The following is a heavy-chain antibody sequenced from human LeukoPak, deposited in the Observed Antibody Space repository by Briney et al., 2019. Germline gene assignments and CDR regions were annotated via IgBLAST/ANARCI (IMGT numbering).Heavy chain of an antibody. CDR2: VNLQGST. V-gene: IGHV4-4*02. D-gene: IGHD6-13*01. Sequence: PSGTLSLTCAVSGGSISSSNWWSWVRQPPGKGLEWIGEVNLQGSTNYNPSLKSRVAISVDKSENHISLKLSSVTAADTAVYYCARTIAAAKGRVDYWGQGTLVTVSS. J-gene: IGHJ4*02. CDR3: ARTIAAAKGRVDY. CDR1: GGSISSSNW.